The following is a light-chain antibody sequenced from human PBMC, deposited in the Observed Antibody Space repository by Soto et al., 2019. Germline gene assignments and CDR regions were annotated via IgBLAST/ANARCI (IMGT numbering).Light chain of an antibody. V-gene: IGKV1-5*03. CDR2: KAS. CDR3: QQYNSYPWT. CDR1: QNINSW. Sequence: DIQMTQSPSTLSASVGDRVTITCRGSQNINSWLAWYHQKPGKAPKLLIYKASSLETGVPSRFSGSGSGTDFTLTISILQPDDLATYYCQQYNSYPWTFGLGTKVEIK. J-gene: IGKJ1*01.